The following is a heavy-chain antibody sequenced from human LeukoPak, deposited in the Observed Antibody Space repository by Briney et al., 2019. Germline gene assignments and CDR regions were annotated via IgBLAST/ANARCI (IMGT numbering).Heavy chain of an antibody. Sequence: GGCLRLSCAASGFTFSKYAMSWVRQAPGKGLEWVSAISGSGTSTYYADSVKGRFTISRDNSKNTLYLQMSSLRAEDTAVYYCAEEAPRRSTSPPCNYFDYWGQGTLVTVSS. J-gene: IGHJ4*02. CDR2: ISGSGTST. D-gene: IGHD2-2*01. V-gene: IGHV3-23*01. CDR3: AEEAPRRSTSPPCNYFDY. CDR1: GFTFSKYA.